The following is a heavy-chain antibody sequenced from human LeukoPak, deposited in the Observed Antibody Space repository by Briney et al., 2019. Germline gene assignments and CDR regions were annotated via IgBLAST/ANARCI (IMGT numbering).Heavy chain of an antibody. CDR2: IYYSGST. CDR1: GGSISSSSYY. CDR3: ARVSYGSGSYYPKYNDY. Sequence: SETLSLTCTVSGGSISSSSYYWGWIRQPPGKGLEWIGSIYYSGSTYYNPSLKSRVTISVDTSKNQFSLKLSSVTAADTAVYYCARVSYGSGSYYPKYNDYWGQGTLLTVSS. J-gene: IGHJ4*02. V-gene: IGHV4-39*07. D-gene: IGHD3-10*01.